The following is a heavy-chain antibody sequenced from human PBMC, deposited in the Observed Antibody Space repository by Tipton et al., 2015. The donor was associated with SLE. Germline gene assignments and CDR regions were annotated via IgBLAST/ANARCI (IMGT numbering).Heavy chain of an antibody. J-gene: IGHJ4*02. CDR1: GGSISNYY. CDR3: ARGYCIGDVCYGRGFFDY. Sequence: TLSLTCTVSGGSISNYYWNWIRQPPGKGLEWIGYIFYSGSTNYNPSLKSRVTMSVDTSKSHFSLQMSSVTAADTAVYYCARGYCIGDVCYGRGFFDYWGRGTQVTVSS. D-gene: IGHD2-8*02. CDR2: IFYSGST. V-gene: IGHV4-59*12.